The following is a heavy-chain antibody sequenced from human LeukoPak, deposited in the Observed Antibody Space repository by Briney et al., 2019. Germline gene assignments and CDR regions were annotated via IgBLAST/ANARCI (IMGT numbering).Heavy chain of an antibody. CDR2: MNPNSGNT. V-gene: IGHV1-8*01. D-gene: IGHD3-22*01. CDR3: ARGREIRTYYYDSSGYPPRDY. J-gene: IGHJ4*02. Sequence: ASVRVSCKASGYTFTSYDINWVRQATGRGLEWMGWMNPNSGNTGYAQKFQGRVTMTRNTSISTAYMELSSLRSEDTAVYYCARGREIRTYYYDSSGYPPRDYWGQGTLVTVSS. CDR1: GYTFTSYD.